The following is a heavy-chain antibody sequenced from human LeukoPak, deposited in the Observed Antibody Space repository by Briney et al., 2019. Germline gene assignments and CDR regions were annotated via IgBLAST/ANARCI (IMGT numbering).Heavy chain of an antibody. D-gene: IGHD2-15*01. J-gene: IGHJ6*03. CDR2: ISYDGSNK. CDR3: AKNGDRGAYCSGGSCYPYYYYYMDV. V-gene: IGHV3-30*04. CDR1: GFTFSTYA. Sequence: GGSLRLSCAASGFTFSTYAMHWVRQAPGKGLEWVAVISYDGSNKYYADSVKGRFTISRDNSKNTLYLQMNSLRAEDTAVYYCAKNGDRGAYCSGGSCYPYYYYYMDVWGKGTTVTISS.